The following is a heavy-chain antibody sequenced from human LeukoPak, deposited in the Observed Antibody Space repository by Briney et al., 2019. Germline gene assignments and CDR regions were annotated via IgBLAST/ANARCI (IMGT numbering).Heavy chain of an antibody. J-gene: IGHJ4*02. CDR1: GFTFSDYY. CDR3: ATTYGGDYYDILTGYYFVY. CDR2: ISSSGSTI. V-gene: IGHV3-11*01. D-gene: IGHD3-9*01. Sequence: PGGSLRLSCAASGFTFSDYYMSWIRQAPGKGLEWVSYISSSGSTIYCADSVKGRFTLSRDNTKNSLYLQMNSLRAEDTAVYYCATTYGGDYYDILTGYYFVYWGQGTLVTVSS.